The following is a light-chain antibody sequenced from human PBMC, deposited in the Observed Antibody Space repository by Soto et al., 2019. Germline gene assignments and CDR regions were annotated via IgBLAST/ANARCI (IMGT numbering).Light chain of an antibody. CDR3: QQYNNWPPPWT. CDR2: GAS. Sequence: EIVMTQSPATLSVSPGERATLSCRASQSVNSNLAWYQQKPGQAPRLLIYGASTRATGIPARFSGSGSGTEFTLTISSLQSEDFAVYYCQQYNNWPPPWTFGQGTKVDIK. J-gene: IGKJ1*01. V-gene: IGKV3-15*01. CDR1: QSVNSN.